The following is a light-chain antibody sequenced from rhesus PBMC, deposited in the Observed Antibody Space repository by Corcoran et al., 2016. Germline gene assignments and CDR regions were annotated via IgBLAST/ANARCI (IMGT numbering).Light chain of an antibody. V-gene: IGLV7-76*01. CDR2: NTN. CDR3: LLYYSGTYI. J-gene: IGLJ1*01. CDR1: TGAVTSDNY. Sequence: QAVVTQEPSLTVSPGGTVTLTCGPSTGAVTSDNYAHWVQQKPGQVPRGLIYNTNNKDSWTPARFSGSLAGGKAALTLSGAQPEDEAEYYCLLYYSGTYIFGPGTRLTVL.